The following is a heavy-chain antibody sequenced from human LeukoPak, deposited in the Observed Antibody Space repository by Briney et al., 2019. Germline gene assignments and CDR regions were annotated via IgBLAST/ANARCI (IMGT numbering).Heavy chain of an antibody. Sequence: GRSLKLSCAASGFAFGIYGMRWVRQAPGKGLEWVSAISGTAENTYYADSVKGRFSIYRDNSRNTVHLQMNSLRPEDTAVYYCAKNYGHPTKNYYMDVWGKGTTVTVSS. CDR2: ISGTAENT. V-gene: IGHV3-23*01. D-gene: IGHD3-16*01. J-gene: IGHJ6*03. CDR3: AKNYGHPTKNYYMDV. CDR1: GFAFGIYG.